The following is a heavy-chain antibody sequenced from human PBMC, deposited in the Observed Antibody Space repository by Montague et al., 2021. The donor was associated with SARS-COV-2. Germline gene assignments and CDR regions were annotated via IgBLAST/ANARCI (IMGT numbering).Heavy chain of an antibody. CDR2: IYYSGST. CDR3: ASPTYYYDSSWSDAFDI. V-gene: IGHV4-59*12. J-gene: IGHJ3*02. D-gene: IGHD3-22*01. CDR1: GGSLSSFY. Sequence: SETLSLTCSVSGGSLSSFYWSWIRQPPGKGLEYIGYIYYSGSTNYNPSLKSRVTISVDTSKNQFSLKLSSVTAADTAVYYCASPTYYYDSSWSDAFDIWGQGTMVTVSS.